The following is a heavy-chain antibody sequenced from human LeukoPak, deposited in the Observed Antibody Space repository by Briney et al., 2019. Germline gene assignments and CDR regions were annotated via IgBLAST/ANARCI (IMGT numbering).Heavy chain of an antibody. D-gene: IGHD3-10*01. CDR2: INHSGST. Sequence: SETLSLTCAVYGGSFSGYYWSWIRQPPGKGLEWIGEINHSGSTNYNPSLKSRVTISVDTSKNQLSLKLSSVTAADTAVYYCARGTGGSGNWGQGTLVTVSS. V-gene: IGHV4-34*01. CDR3: ARGTGGSGN. J-gene: IGHJ4*02. CDR1: GGSFSGYY.